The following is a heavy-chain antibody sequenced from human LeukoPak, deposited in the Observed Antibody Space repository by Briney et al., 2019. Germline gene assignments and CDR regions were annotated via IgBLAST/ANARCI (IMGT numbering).Heavy chain of an antibody. CDR2: ISASRGIT. CDR3: AKGPATERFGVVIPYYFDY. J-gene: IGHJ4*02. CDR1: GFNYSSYT. V-gene: IGHV3-48*01. Sequence: TGGSLRLSCAASGFNYSSYTMNWVRQAPGMGLEWLSYISASRGITYYADSVKGRFTVSRDNAKNSLHLQMNSLRAEDTAVYYCAKGPATERFGVVIPYYFDYWGQGTLVTVSS. D-gene: IGHD3-3*01.